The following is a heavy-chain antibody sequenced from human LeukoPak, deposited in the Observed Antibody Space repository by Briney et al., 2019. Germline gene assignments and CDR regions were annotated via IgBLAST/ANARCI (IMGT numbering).Heavy chain of an antibody. CDR3: ARQADRSGYFSFDY. J-gene: IGHJ4*02. Sequence: GSLRLSFAASGFTVSDNYMSWVRQAPGKGLEWVSVIYSGGSTYYADSVKGRFTISRDNSKNTLYLQMNSLKASDTAMYYCARQADRSGYFSFDYWGQGTLVTVSS. CDR1: GFTVSDNY. D-gene: IGHD3-22*01. CDR2: IYSGGST. V-gene: IGHV3-66*04.